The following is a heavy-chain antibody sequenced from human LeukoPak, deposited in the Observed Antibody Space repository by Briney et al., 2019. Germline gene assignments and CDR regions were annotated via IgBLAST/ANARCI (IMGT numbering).Heavy chain of an antibody. CDR3: AKDRRQQLLSFFDS. Sequence: PGGSLRLSCAASGFTFGSYGMHWVRQAPGKGLEWVAAISYDGSNKYYADSVKGRFTISRDTSKNTLYLEMNSLRAEDTAMYYCAKDRRQQLLSFFDSWGQGALVTVSS. D-gene: IGHD6-13*01. J-gene: IGHJ4*02. CDR1: GFTFGSYG. V-gene: IGHV3-30*18. CDR2: ISYDGSNK.